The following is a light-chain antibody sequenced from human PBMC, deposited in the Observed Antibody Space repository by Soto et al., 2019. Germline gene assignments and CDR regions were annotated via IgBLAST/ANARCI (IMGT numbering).Light chain of an antibody. V-gene: IGKV3-20*01. CDR2: GAS. J-gene: IGKJ1*01. Sequence: EIVLTQSPGTLSLSPGERATLSCRASQSVSSSYLAWYQQKPGQAPRLLIYGASSRATGIPDRFSGSGSGTDFTLTISRLEPEDFAVYYWQQDGSYPPRTFGQGTKVEIK. CDR3: QQDGSYPPRT. CDR1: QSVSSSY.